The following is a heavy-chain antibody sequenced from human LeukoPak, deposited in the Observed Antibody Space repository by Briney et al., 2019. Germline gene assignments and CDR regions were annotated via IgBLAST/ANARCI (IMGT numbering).Heavy chain of an antibody. J-gene: IGHJ4*02. V-gene: IGHV3-30*03. Sequence: GGSLRLSCAASGFTFSSYGMHWVRQAPGKGLEWVAVISYDGSNKYYADSVKGRFTISRDNSKNTLYLQMNSLRAEDTAVYYCARDLMIPAAPRDYWGQGTLVTVSS. CDR1: GFTFSSYG. CDR3: ARDLMIPAAPRDY. D-gene: IGHD2-2*01. CDR2: ISYDGSNK.